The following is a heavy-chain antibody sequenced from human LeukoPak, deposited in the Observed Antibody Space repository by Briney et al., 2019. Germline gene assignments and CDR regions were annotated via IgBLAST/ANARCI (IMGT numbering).Heavy chain of an antibody. CDR1: GFTFSSYA. CDR2: ISGSGGST. CDR3: AKARQWLGYYFDY. Sequence: GGSLRLSCAASGFTFSSYAMSWVRQAPGKGLEWVSAISGSGGSTYYADSVKGRSTISRDNSKNTLYLQMNSLRAEDTAVYYCAKARQWLGYYFDYWGQGTLVTVSS. V-gene: IGHV3-23*01. J-gene: IGHJ4*02. D-gene: IGHD6-19*01.